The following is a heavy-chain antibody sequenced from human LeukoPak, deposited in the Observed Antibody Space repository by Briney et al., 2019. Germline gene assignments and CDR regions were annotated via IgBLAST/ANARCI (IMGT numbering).Heavy chain of an antibody. CDR1: GGSTSSGSHS. D-gene: IGHD2-2*01. J-gene: IGHJ6*04. CDR2: IYHNGST. Sequence: SSQTLSLTCAVSGGSTSSGSHSWSWIRQPPGRGLECIGFIYHNGSTYHNPSLKSRITISANRSKNQFSLRLSSVTAADTAVYYCARLIVVIPKKNDYHYYYGMDVWGKGTTVTVSS. CDR3: ARLIVVIPKKNDYHYYYGMDV. V-gene: IGHV4-30-2*01.